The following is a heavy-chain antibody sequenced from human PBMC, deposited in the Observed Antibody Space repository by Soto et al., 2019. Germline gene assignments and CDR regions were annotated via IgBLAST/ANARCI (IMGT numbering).Heavy chain of an antibody. J-gene: IGHJ2*01. CDR3: AREKYYGAYDSWYFDL. D-gene: IGHD4-17*01. CDR1: GGSINSGDYY. Sequence: QVQLQESGPGLVKPSQTLSLTCTVSGGSINSGDYYWSWIRQPPGKGLEYIGYIYYSGSTYYNPSLKSRVTISLDTSNNQFSLRLSSVTAADTAVYFCAREKYYGAYDSWYFDLWGRGTLVTVSS. CDR2: IYYSGST. V-gene: IGHV4-30-4*01.